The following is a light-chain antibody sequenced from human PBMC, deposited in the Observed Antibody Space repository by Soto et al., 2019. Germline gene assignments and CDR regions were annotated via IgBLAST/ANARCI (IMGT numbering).Light chain of an antibody. V-gene: IGLV2-14*01. Sequence: QSALTQPASVSGSPGQSITISCNGTSSDVGGYNYVSWYQQHPGKAPKLMIYEVSNRPSGVSNRFSGSKSGNTASLTISGLQAEDEADYYCSSYTSSSTLWVFGGGTKVTVL. J-gene: IGLJ3*02. CDR2: EVS. CDR3: SSYTSSSTLWV. CDR1: SSDVGGYNY.